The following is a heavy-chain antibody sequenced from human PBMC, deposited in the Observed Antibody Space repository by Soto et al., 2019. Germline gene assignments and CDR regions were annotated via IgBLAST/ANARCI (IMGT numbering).Heavy chain of an antibody. J-gene: IGHJ4*02. V-gene: IGHV4-34*01. D-gene: IGHD2-15*01. CDR3: ARGHPLYCRGGSCYSGVRY. Sequence: VQLQQWGAGLLKPSETLSLTCAVYGGAFRGYYWSWIRQPPGKGLEWIGEINHSGSNNYNPSLKLRVAISVVTSKNQFSLKLSSVTAADTAVYDCARGHPLYCRGGSCYSGVRYWGQGTLCTVSS. CDR2: INHSGSN. CDR1: GGAFRGYY.